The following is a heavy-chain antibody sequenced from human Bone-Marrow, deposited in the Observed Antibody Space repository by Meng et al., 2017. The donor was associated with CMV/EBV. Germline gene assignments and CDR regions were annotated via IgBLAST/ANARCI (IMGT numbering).Heavy chain of an antibody. CDR2: ISAYNGNT. Sequence: QVHSVRAGAEGRKPGAPVKVSFKASGYTFTSYGISWVRQAPGQGLEWMGWISAYNGNTNYAQKLQGRVTMTTDTSTSTAYVELRSLRSDDTAVYYCARGVAVAGPGDYWGQGTLVTVSS. D-gene: IGHD6-19*01. V-gene: IGHV1-18*01. J-gene: IGHJ4*02. CDR1: GYTFTSYG. CDR3: ARGVAVAGPGDY.